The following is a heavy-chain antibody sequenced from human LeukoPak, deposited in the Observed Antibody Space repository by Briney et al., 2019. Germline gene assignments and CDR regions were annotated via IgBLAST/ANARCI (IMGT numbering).Heavy chain of an antibody. D-gene: IGHD1-7*01. V-gene: IGHV3-30-3*01. CDR2: ISYDGSNK. CDR1: GFTFSSYA. J-gene: IGHJ6*02. CDR3: ARDQSVYNWNYFADYYYYHGMDV. Sequence: GRSLRLSCAASGFTFSSYAMHWVRQAPGKGLEWVAVISYDGSNKYYADSVKGRFTISRDNSKNTLYLQMNSLRAEDTAVYYCARDQSVYNWNYFADYYYYHGMDVWGQGTTVTVSS.